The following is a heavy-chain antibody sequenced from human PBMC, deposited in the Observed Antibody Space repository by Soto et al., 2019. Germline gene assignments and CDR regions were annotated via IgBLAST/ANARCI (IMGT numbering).Heavy chain of an antibody. CDR2: IYYSGST. V-gene: IGHV4-39*01. J-gene: IGHJ5*01. Sequence: SETLSLTCTVSGGSISSSSYYWGWIRQPPGKGLEWIGSIYYSGSTYYNPSLKSRVTISVDTSKNQFSLKLSSVTAADTAVYYCARPLGIAAAGSLFDSSAQGTLVTVSS. D-gene: IGHD6-13*01. CDR1: GGSISSSSYY. CDR3: ARPLGIAAAGSLFDS.